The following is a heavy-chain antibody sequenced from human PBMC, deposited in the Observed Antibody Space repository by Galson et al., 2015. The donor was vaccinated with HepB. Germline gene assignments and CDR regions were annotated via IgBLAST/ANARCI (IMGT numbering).Heavy chain of an antibody. CDR3: ARVTSIYYYNSSYSYYYYGMDV. CDR1: GYTFTNYA. CDR2: INTNTGNP. Sequence: SAKVSCRASGYTFTNYAMNRVRQAPGRGLEWLGWINTNTGNPTYAQGFIGRFVFSLDASVNTAYLQISSLKAEDSAFYYCARVTSIYYYNSSYSYYYYGMDVWGQGTTVTVSS. J-gene: IGHJ6*02. D-gene: IGHD3-22*01. V-gene: IGHV7-4-1*02.